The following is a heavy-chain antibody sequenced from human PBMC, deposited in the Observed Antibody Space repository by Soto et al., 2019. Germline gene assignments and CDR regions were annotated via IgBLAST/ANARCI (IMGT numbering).Heavy chain of an antibody. Sequence: PSETLSLTCTVSGGSISSGGYYWSWIRQHPGKGLEWIGYIYYSGSTYYNPSLKSRVTISVDTSKNQFSLKLSSVTAADTAVHYCARDQAYYDILTGYGGMDVWGQGTTVTVSS. CDR2: IYYSGST. J-gene: IGHJ6*02. CDR3: ARDQAYYDILTGYGGMDV. CDR1: GGSISSGGYY. D-gene: IGHD3-9*01. V-gene: IGHV4-31*03.